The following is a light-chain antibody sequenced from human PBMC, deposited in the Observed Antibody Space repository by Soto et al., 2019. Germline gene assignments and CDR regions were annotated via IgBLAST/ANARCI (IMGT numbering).Light chain of an antibody. CDR2: KAS. Sequence: DIQMTQSPSTLSASVGDRVTITCRASQTISSWLAWYQQKPGKAPKLLIYKASTLKSGVPSRFRGRGSGTAFTLTISSLQSEDFAVYYCQQYNNWPPWTFGQGTKVDI. J-gene: IGKJ1*01. CDR1: QTISSW. V-gene: IGKV1-5*03. CDR3: QQYNNWPPWT.